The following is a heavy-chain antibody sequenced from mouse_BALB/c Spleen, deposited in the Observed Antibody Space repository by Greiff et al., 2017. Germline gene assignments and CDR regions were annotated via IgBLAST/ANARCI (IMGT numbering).Heavy chain of an antibody. CDR1: GYSITSGYY. V-gene: IGHV3-6*02. Sequence: DVKLVESGPGLVKPSQSLSLTCSVTGYSITSGYYWNWIRQFPGNKLEWMGYISYDGSNNYNPSLKNRISITRDTSKNQFFLKLNSVTTEDTATYYCARDYGSSYAWFAYWGQGTLVTVSA. D-gene: IGHD1-1*01. CDR2: ISYDGSN. J-gene: IGHJ3*01. CDR3: ARDYGSSYAWFAY.